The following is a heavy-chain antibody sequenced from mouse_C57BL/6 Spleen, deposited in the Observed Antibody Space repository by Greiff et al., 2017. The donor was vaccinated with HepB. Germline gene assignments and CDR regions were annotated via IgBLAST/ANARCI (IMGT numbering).Heavy chain of an antibody. CDR1: GYAFSSSW. CDR3: ARAYGSSYSAMDY. J-gene: IGHJ4*01. V-gene: IGHV1-82*01. Sequence: QVQLQQSGPELVKPGASVKISCKASGYAFSSSWMNWVKQRPGKGLEWIGRIYPGDGDTNYNGKFKGKATLTADKSSSTAYMQLSSLTSEDSAVYFCARAYGSSYSAMDYWGQGTSVTVSS. CDR2: IYPGDGDT. D-gene: IGHD1-1*01.